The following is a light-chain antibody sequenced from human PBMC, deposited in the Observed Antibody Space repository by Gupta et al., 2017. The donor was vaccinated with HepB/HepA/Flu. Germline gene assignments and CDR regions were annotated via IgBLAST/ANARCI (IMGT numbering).Light chain of an antibody. V-gene: IGKV3-15*01. Sequence: EIVMTQSPGTLSVSPGERATLSCRASQGISSNLAWYQQKPGQAPRLLIYGASTRATGIPARFSGSGFGTEFTLTISSLQSEDFAVYYCQQYDNWPPYTFGQGTKLEIK. J-gene: IGKJ2*01. CDR1: QGISSN. CDR2: GAS. CDR3: QQYDNWPPYT.